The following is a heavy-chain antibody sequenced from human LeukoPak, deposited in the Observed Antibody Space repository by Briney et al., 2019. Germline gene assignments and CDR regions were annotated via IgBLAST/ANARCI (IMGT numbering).Heavy chain of an antibody. V-gene: IGHV3-48*01. Sequence: GGSLRLSCAASGFTFSSYSMNWVRQAPGKGLEWVSYISSSSSTIYYADFVKGRFTISRDNAKNSLYLQMNSLRAEDTAVYYCARDLSIVGATSYAFDIWGQGTMVTVSS. D-gene: IGHD1-26*01. CDR3: ARDLSIVGATSYAFDI. J-gene: IGHJ3*02. CDR1: GFTFSSYS. CDR2: ISSSSSTI.